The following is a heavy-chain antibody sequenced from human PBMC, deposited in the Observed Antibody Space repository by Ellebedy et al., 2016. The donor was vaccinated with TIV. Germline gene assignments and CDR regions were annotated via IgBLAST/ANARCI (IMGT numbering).Heavy chain of an antibody. V-gene: IGHV3-7*01. D-gene: IGHD6-19*01. Sequence: GGSLKLSCAASGFTFSNYWMSWVRQAPGKGLEWVANIKQDGSERYYVEPVKGRFTISRDNAKNSLYLQMNSLTAEDTAVYYCARDQWLGRAYYFDYWGQGTLVTVSS. J-gene: IGHJ4*02. CDR1: GFTFSNYW. CDR3: ARDQWLGRAYYFDY. CDR2: IKQDGSER.